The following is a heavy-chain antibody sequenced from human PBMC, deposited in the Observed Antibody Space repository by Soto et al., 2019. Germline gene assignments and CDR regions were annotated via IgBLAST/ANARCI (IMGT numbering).Heavy chain of an antibody. J-gene: IGHJ6*02. CDR3: ARDSLEYYDFWSGWHSHSGTHV. V-gene: IGHV4-59*01. Sequence: PSGNLALTCAVSGGSISSYYWSWVRYPPGKGLEWIGYIYYSGSTNYNPSLKSRGTISVDTSKNQFSLKLSSVTAADTAVYYCARDSLEYYDFWSGWHSHSGTHVRGQATSVTVSS. CDR2: IYYSGST. D-gene: IGHD3-3*01. CDR1: GGSISSYY.